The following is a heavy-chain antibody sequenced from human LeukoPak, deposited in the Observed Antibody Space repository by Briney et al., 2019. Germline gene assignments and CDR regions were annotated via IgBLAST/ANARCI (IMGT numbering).Heavy chain of an antibody. J-gene: IGHJ4*02. V-gene: IGHV3-33*05. CDR3: ARVRPGSNYVDFDY. CDR2: ISYDGSNK. CDR1: GFTYSSCG. D-gene: IGHD4-11*01. Sequence: PGRSLRLSCAASGFTYSSCGMHWVRQAPGKGLEWVAVISYDGSNKYYAGSAKGRFTISRDNSKSTLYLQMNSLRAEDTAVYYCARVRPGSNYVDFDYWGQGTLVTVSS.